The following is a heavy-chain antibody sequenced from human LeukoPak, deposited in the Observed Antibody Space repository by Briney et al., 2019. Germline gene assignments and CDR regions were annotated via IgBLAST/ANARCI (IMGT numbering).Heavy chain of an antibody. Sequence: SETLSLTCAVYGGSFSGYYWSWIRQPPGKGLEWIGEINHSGSTNYNPSLKSRVTISVDTSKNQFSLRLISVTAADTAVYYCARDQLYCSSSSCRNLGWFDPWGQGTLVTVSS. CDR3: ARDQLYCSSSSCRNLGWFDP. CDR1: GGSFSGYY. V-gene: IGHV4-34*01. J-gene: IGHJ5*02. D-gene: IGHD2-2*01. CDR2: INHSGST.